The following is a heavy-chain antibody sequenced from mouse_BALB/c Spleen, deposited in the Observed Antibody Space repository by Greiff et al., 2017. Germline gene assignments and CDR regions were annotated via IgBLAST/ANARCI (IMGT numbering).Heavy chain of an antibody. CDR1: GFAFSSYD. CDR2: ISSGGGST. J-gene: IGHJ4*01. Sequence: DVMLVESGGGLVKPGGSLKLSCAASGFAFSSYDMSWVRQTPEKRLEWVAYISSGGGSTYYPDTVKGRFTISRDNAKNTLYLQMSSLKSEDTAMYYCARHLRLDYDAMDYWGEGTSVTVSS. CDR3: ARHLRLDYDAMDY. V-gene: IGHV5-12-1*01. D-gene: IGHD1-2*01.